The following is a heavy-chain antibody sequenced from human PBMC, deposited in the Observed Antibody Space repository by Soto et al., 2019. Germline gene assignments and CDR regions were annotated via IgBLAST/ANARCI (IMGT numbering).Heavy chain of an antibody. CDR2: INHSGST. CDR3: ARGEYSSSSEWFDP. V-gene: IGHV4-34*01. J-gene: IGHJ5*02. Sequence: SETLSLTCAVYGGSFSGYYWSWIRQPPGKGLEWIGEINHSGSTNYNPSLKSRVTISVDTSKNQFSLKLSSVTAADTAVYYCARGEYSSSSEWFDPWGQGTLVTVSS. D-gene: IGHD6-6*01. CDR1: GGSFSGYY.